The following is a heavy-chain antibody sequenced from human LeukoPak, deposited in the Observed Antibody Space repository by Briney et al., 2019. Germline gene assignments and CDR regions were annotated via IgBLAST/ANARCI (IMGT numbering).Heavy chain of an antibody. Sequence: GGSLRLSCAASGFTFNSYSMNWVRRAPGKGLEWVPYISSGRSIIYYADSVKGRFTISRDNAKNSLYLQMNSLRAEDTAVYYCARDGTTVTTSGALDAFDLWGQGTMVTVSS. V-gene: IGHV3-48*01. CDR1: GFTFNSYS. CDR2: ISSGRSII. CDR3: ARDGTTVTTSGALDAFDL. D-gene: IGHD4-17*01. J-gene: IGHJ3*01.